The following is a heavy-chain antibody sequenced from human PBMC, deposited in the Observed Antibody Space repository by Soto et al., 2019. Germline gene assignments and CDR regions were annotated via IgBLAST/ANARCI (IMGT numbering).Heavy chain of an antibody. CDR3: AIGYSYGYFDY. CDR2: INHNSGGT. Sequence: ASVKVSCKASGYTLTGYYMHWVRQAPGQGLEWMGWINHNSGGTNYAQKFQGRVTMTRDTSIRTADMELSRLRSNDTAVYYCAIGYSYGYFDYWGQGTLVTVSS. J-gene: IGHJ4*02. D-gene: IGHD5-18*01. V-gene: IGHV1-2*02. CDR1: GYTLTGYY.